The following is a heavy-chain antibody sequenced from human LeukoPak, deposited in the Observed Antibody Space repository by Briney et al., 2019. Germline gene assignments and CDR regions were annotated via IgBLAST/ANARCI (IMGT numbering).Heavy chain of an antibody. CDR2: IYTSGST. CDR3: ARAKFGYYYDSGSYYYHYMDV. D-gene: IGHD3-10*01. CDR1: GASISSGSYY. J-gene: IGHJ6*03. V-gene: IGHV4-61*02. Sequence: KTSETLSLTCTVSGASISSGSYYWSWIRQPAGKGLEWIGRIYTSGSTNYSPSLKTRVTIPVDRSKNQFSLKLSSVTAADTAVYYCARAKFGYYYDSGSYYYHYMDVWGKGTTVTISS.